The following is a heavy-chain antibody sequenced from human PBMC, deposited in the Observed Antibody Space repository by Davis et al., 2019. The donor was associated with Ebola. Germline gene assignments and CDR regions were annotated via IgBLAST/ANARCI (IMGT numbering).Heavy chain of an antibody. D-gene: IGHD3-22*01. CDR2: IYYSGST. Sequence: SETLSLTCTVSGGSISSSSYYWGWIRQPPGKGLEWIGSIYYSGSTYYNPPLKSRVTISVDTSKNQFSLKLSSVTAADTAVYYCARRRANYYYDSSGYYSARPGLFDYWGQGTLVTVSS. CDR3: ARRRANYYYDSSGYYSARPGLFDY. J-gene: IGHJ4*02. CDR1: GGSISSSSYY. V-gene: IGHV4-39*01.